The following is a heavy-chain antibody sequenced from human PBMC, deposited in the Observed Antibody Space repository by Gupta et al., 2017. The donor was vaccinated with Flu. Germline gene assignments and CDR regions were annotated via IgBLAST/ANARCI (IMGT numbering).Heavy chain of an antibody. D-gene: IGHD3-3*01. V-gene: IGHV3-33*07. Sequence: FNDYSMFGVRQAPGKGLEWVALIWPDGSKSFYADAVQGRFALSRDNSKKSLYLQMNSLKDEDTAVYFCARPLAIFGVGNHYGLDVWGQGTTIIVSS. CDR2: IWPDGSKS. CDR1: FNDYS. CDR3: ARPLAIFGVGNHYGLDV. J-gene: IGHJ6*02.